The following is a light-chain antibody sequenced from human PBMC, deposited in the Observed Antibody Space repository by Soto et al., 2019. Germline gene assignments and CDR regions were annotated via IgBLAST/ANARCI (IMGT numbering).Light chain of an antibody. CDR2: AAS. CDR3: QQSYSTPLT. CDR1: QSISSY. J-gene: IGKJ4*01. Sequence: DIQITQSPSSLSASVGDRVTITCRASQSISSYLNWYQQKPGKAPKLLIYAASSLQSGVPSRFSGSGSGTDCTLTISSLQPEDFATYYCQQSYSTPLTFGGGTKVDIK. V-gene: IGKV1-39*01.